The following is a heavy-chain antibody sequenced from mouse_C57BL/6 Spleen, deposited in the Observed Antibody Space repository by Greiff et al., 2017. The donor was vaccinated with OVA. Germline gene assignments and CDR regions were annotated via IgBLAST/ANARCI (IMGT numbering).Heavy chain of an antibody. CDR2: IWTGGGT. CDR3: AILYGYALAWFDY. J-gene: IGHJ3*01. Sequence: QVQLKESGPGLVAPSQSLSITCTVSGFSLTSYAISWVRQTPGKGLEWLGVIWTGGGTNYNSALNSGLSISKDNSNSQVFLKMISLQTDDTARYDCAILYGYALAWFDYWGQGTLVTVSA. CDR1: GFSLTSYA. D-gene: IGHD2-2*01. V-gene: IGHV2-9-1*01.